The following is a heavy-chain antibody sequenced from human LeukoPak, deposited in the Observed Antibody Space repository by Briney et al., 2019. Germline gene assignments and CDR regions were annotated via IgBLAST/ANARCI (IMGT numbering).Heavy chain of an antibody. V-gene: IGHV4-34*01. D-gene: IGHD3-9*01. J-gene: IGHJ5*02. Sequence: SETLSLTYAVYGWSFSDSFRSWIRPPPGKGLEWVGEINHSGRTNNNQSLKSRVTIPVATSKFKFSLKLRSMSAADTAVYYCYCVTADVLRYFDWLIEDWFDPWGQGTLVTVSS. CDR2: INHSGRT. CDR3: YCVTADVLRYFDWLIEDWFDP. CDR1: GWSFSDSF.